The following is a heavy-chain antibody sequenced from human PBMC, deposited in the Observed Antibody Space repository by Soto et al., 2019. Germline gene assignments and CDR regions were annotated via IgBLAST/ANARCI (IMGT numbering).Heavy chain of an antibody. V-gene: IGHV4-39*01. CDR2: IYYGGTT. Sequence: TSETLSLTCTVSSYSVSTTTYFWAWIRQPPGKGLEWIGSIYYGGTTYYNSSLKSRVTISVDTSKNQFSLKLSSVTAADTAVYYCARHGPAGYCSGGSCNWFDPWGQGTLVTVSS. CDR3: ARHGPAGYCSGGSCNWFDP. D-gene: IGHD2-15*01. J-gene: IGHJ5*02. CDR1: SYSVSTTTYF.